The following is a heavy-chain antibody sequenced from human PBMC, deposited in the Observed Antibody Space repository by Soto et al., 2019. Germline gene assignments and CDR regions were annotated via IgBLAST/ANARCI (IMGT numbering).Heavy chain of an antibody. CDR3: ARGHYGMDV. CDR2: VNQNGGVR. CDR1: GFIFSDSW. J-gene: IGHJ6*02. Sequence: DVQLVESGGGVVQPGGSLRLSCVASGFIFSDSWMSWVRQAPGKGLEWVGNVNQNGGVRNYVDSVTGRFTISRDNAKNSLYLQMNSLRAEDTAEYYCARGHYGMDVWGQGTTVTVSS. V-gene: IGHV3-7*05.